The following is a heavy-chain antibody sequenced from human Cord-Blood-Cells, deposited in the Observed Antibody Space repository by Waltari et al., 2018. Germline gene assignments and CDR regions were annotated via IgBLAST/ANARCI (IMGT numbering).Heavy chain of an antibody. D-gene: IGHD2-15*01. CDR3: ARGVIVVVVAATNAFDI. J-gene: IGHJ3*02. V-gene: IGHV4-34*01. Sequence: QVQLQQWGAGLLKPSETLSLTCAVYGGSFSGYYWSWIRQPPGKGLEWIGEINHSGGTNSNPSLKSRVTISVDTAKNQFSLRLSSVTAADTAVYYCARGVIVVVVAATNAFDIWGQGTMVTVSS. CDR1: GGSFSGYY. CDR2: INHSGGT.